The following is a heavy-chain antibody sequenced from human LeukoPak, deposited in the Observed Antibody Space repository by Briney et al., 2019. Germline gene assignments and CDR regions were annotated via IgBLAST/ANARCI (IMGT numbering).Heavy chain of an antibody. V-gene: IGHV4-4*07. CDR1: GGSISSYY. Sequence: PSETLSLTCTVSGGSISSYYWSWIRQPAGKRLEWIGRIASSGSTNYNPSLKSRVTISVDTSKNQFALKLSSVTAADTAVYFCARGPYSYDSSGAFDIWGQGTMVTVSS. CDR2: IASSGST. CDR3: ARGPYSYDSSGAFDI. D-gene: IGHD3-22*01. J-gene: IGHJ3*02.